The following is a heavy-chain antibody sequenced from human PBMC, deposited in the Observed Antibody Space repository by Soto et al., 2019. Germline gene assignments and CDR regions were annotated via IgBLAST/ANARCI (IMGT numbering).Heavy chain of an antibody. CDR3: ASTMVRGVIITPFDY. CDR1: GFTFSSYS. CDR2: ISSSSSYI. D-gene: IGHD3-10*01. Sequence: GGSVRLSCAASGFTFSSYSMNWVRQAPGKGLEWVSSISSSSSYIYYADSVKGRFTISRDNAKNSLYLQMNSLRAEDTAVYYCASTMVRGVIITPFDYWGQGTLVTVSS. J-gene: IGHJ4*02. V-gene: IGHV3-21*01.